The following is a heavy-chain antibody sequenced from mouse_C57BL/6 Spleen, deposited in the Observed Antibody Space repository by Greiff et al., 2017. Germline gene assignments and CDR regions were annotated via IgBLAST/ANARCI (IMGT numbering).Heavy chain of an antibody. D-gene: IGHD1-3*01. CDR3: AREDNSLDY. V-gene: IGHV5-17*01. J-gene: IGHJ2*01. Sequence: DVKLVESGGGLVKPGGSLKLSCAASGFTFSDYGMHWVRQAPGKGLEWVAYISSGSSTIYYADTVKGRVTISRDNAKNTLFLQMTSLRSVDTAMYYCAREDNSLDYWGQGTTLTVSS. CDR2: ISSGSSTI. CDR1: GFTFSDYG.